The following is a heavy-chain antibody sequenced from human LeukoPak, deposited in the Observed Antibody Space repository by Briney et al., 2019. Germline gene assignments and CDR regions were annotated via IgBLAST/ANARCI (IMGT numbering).Heavy chain of an antibody. D-gene: IGHD3-10*01. CDR1: GYTFTSYA. J-gene: IGHJ4*02. CDR3: ARTMVRGVIIEPFDY. CDR2: INAGNGNT. V-gene: IGHV1-3*01. Sequence: ASVKVSCKASGYTFTSYAMHWVRQAPGQRLEWMGWINAGNGNTKYSQKFQGRVTITRDTSASTAYMELSSLRSEDTAVYYCARTMVRGVIIEPFDYWGQGTLVTVSS.